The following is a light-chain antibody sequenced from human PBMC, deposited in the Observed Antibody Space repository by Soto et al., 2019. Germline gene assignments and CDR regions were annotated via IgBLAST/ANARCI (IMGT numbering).Light chain of an antibody. CDR1: QSVKSTY. Sequence: EIVLTQSPGTLSLSPGERVTLSCRASQSVKSTYLAWYQQKPGQAPRLLIYGTSSRATGIPDRFSGSGSGTDFTLTISRLEPEDFAVYYCQHYGSSTGTFGQGTKVDIK. J-gene: IGKJ1*01. CDR2: GTS. V-gene: IGKV3-20*01. CDR3: QHYGSSTGT.